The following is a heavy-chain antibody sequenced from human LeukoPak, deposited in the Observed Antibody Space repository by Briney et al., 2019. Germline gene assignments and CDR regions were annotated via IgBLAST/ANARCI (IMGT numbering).Heavy chain of an antibody. V-gene: IGHV3-23*01. D-gene: IGHD3-9*01. Sequence: PGGSLRLSCAAPGFAFSTCDMNWIRQAPGKGLEWVSAISGSGSSTYYADSVKGRFTISRDNSKNTLYLQMNNLRAEDTAVYYCAKRFDDILSGFDSWGQGTLVTVSS. J-gene: IGHJ4*02. CDR2: ISGSGSST. CDR3: AKRFDDILSGFDS. CDR1: GFAFSTCD.